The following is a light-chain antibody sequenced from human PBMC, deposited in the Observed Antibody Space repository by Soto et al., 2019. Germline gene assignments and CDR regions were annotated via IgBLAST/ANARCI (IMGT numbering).Light chain of an antibody. CDR3: QQYNKMPLT. Sequence: DIQMTQSPSALSASVGDRVTITCQASQDIGNYLNWYQQKPGKAPALLIYDAYTLETGVPSRFSGSGFGTDVSFTINSLQPEDIATYYCQQYNKMPLTFGGGTKLEIK. CDR1: QDIGNY. CDR2: DAY. V-gene: IGKV1-33*01. J-gene: IGKJ4*01.